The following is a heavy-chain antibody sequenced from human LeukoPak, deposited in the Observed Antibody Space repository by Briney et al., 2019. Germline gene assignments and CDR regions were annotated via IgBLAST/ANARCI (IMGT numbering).Heavy chain of an antibody. J-gene: IGHJ4*02. CDR3: ARHFTIAAHFDY. D-gene: IGHD6-13*01. Sequence: EASVKVSCKASGYTFTSYGISWVRQAPGQGLEWMGRIIPILGIANYAQKFQGRVTITADKSTSTAYMELSSLRSEDTAVYYCARHFTIAAHFDYWGQGTLVTVSS. V-gene: IGHV1-69*04. CDR2: IIPILGIA. CDR1: GYTFTSYG.